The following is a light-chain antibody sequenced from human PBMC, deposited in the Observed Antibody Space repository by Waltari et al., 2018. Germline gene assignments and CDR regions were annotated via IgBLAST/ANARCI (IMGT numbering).Light chain of an antibody. Sequence: SYELTQPHSGSVSPGQTASITCSGDKLGAKYACWYQQKPGQSPVLVIYQDRKRPSGVPERFSGSNSGNTATLTISGTQAMDEADYYCQAWDSSTHVVFGGGTKLTVL. V-gene: IGLV3-1*01. CDR2: QDR. J-gene: IGLJ2*01. CDR1: KLGAKY. CDR3: QAWDSSTHVV.